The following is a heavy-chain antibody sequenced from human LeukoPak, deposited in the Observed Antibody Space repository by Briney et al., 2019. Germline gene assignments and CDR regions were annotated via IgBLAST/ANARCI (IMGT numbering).Heavy chain of an antibody. CDR3: ARGPNVLWFGELFGGYYYYYMDV. V-gene: IGHV1-8*01. CDR2: MNPNSGNT. Sequence: ASVRVSCQASGYTFTSYDINWVRQATGQGLEWMGWMNPNSGNTGYAQKFQGRVTMTRNTSISTAYMELSSLRSEDTAVYYCARGPNVLWFGELFGGYYYYYMDVWGKGTTVTISS. CDR1: GYTFTSYD. D-gene: IGHD3-10*01. J-gene: IGHJ6*03.